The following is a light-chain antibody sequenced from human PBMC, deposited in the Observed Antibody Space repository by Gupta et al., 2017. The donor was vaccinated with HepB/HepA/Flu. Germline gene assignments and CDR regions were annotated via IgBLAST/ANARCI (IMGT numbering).Light chain of an antibody. CDR3: CPYAGTTRWL. CDR1: SSDIGTYNL. Sequence: QSALTQPASVSGSPGQSITISCSGTSSDIGTYNLVSWYQQRPGNAPKLIIYEVNKRPSGVSNRFSASKSANTASLTISALQADDEAYYFCCPYAGTTRWLFGEGTKLT. CDR2: EVN. J-gene: IGLJ2*01. V-gene: IGLV2-23*02.